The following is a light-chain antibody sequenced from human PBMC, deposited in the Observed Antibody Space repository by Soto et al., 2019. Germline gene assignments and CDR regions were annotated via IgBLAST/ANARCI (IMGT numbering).Light chain of an antibody. CDR3: MQGTLWPRS. Sequence: DVVMTQSPLSLPVTLGQPASISCRSNQSLVHSNGNTYLNWFQQRPGQSPRRLIYQVSNRDSGVPDRFGGSGSGTDFTLKISWVEAEDVGVCYFCMQGTLWPRSFGGGTKVETK. J-gene: IGKJ4*01. V-gene: IGKV2-30*02. CDR1: QSLVHSNGNTY. CDR2: QVS.